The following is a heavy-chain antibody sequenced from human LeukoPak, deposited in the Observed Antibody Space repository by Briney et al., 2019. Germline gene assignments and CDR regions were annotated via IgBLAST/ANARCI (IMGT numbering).Heavy chain of an antibody. CDR1: GGSISTTGCY. D-gene: IGHD1-26*01. V-gene: IGHV4-39*01. J-gene: IGHJ4*02. Sequence: SETLSLTCTVSGGSISTTGCYWGWIRQPPGKGLEWIGSFSYSGSTYYNPSLKSRVTISVDTSKHQFSLKLSSVTAADTAVYYCAGQWGYWGQGTLVTVSS. CDR3: AGQWGY. CDR2: FSYSGST.